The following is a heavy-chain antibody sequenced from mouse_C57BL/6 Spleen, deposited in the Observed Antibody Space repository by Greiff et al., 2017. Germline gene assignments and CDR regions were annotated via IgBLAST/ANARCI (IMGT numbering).Heavy chain of an antibody. J-gene: IGHJ2*01. V-gene: IGHV1-54*01. Sequence: VQLQQSGAELVRPGTSVKVSCKASGYAFTNYLIEWVKQRPGQGLEWIGVINPGSGGTNYNEKFKGKATLTADKSSSTAYMQLSSLTSEDSAVYFCARSDWAFFDYWGQGTTLTVSS. CDR2: INPGSGGT. CDR3: ARSDWAFFDY. D-gene: IGHD4-1*01. CDR1: GYAFTNYL.